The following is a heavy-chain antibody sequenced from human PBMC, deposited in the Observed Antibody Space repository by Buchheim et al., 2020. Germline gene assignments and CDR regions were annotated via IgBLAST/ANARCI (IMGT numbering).Heavy chain of an antibody. CDR3: ASVVVVAATVY. CDR2: ISYDGSNK. Sequence: QVQLVESGGGVVQPGRSLRLSCAASGFTFSSYAMHWVRQAPGKGLEWVAVISYDGSNKYYADSVKGRFTISRDNSKNTLYLQMNSRRAEDTAVYYCASVVVVAATVYWGQGTL. D-gene: IGHD2-15*01. V-gene: IGHV3-30-3*01. J-gene: IGHJ4*02. CDR1: GFTFSSYA.